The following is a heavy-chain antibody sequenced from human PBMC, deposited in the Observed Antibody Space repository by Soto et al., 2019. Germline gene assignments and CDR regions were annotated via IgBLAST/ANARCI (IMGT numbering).Heavy chain of an antibody. CDR1: GFTFSSYS. D-gene: IGHD3-10*01. Sequence: PGGSLRLSCAASGFTFSSYSMNWVRQAPGKGLEWVSSISSSSSYIYYADSVKGRFTISRDNAKNSLYLQMNSLRAEDTAVYYCARAMVRGVIIRYYYGMDVWGQGTTVTVSS. CDR2: ISSSSSYI. CDR3: ARAMVRGVIIRYYYGMDV. V-gene: IGHV3-21*01. J-gene: IGHJ6*02.